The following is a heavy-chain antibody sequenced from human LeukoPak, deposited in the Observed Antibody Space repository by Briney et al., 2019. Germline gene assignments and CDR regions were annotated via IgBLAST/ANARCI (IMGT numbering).Heavy chain of an antibody. J-gene: IGHJ4*02. CDR2: IYSGGNT. CDR1: GFTVSSNS. V-gene: IGHV3-53*01. Sequence: GGSLRLSCTVSGFTVSSNSWSWVRQAPGKGLEWVSFIYSGGNTHSSHSVKGRFTISRDNSKNTLYLQMNSLRAEDTAIYYCARRAGEYSHPYDYWGQGTLVTVSS. CDR3: ARRAGEYSHPYDY. D-gene: IGHD2-15*01.